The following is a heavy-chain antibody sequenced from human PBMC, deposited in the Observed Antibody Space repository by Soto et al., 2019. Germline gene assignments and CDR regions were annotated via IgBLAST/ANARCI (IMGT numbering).Heavy chain of an antibody. J-gene: IGHJ4*01. CDR3: ARGERYSGRNFEY. CDR2: TYYRSKWYY. CDR1: GDSVSSNSAG. V-gene: IGHV6-1*01. Sequence: QVQLQQSGPGLVKPSQTLSLTCAITGDSVSSNSAGWSWVRQTPLGGLGWLGRTYYRSKWYYEYAVSVSGQITISTDPPKNQYSLQLNTVTPEATAVYFCARGERYSGRNFEYWGQGTVVTVSS. D-gene: IGHD1-26*01.